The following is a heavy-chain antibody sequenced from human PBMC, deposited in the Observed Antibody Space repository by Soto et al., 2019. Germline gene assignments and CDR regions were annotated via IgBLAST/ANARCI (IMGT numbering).Heavy chain of an antibody. V-gene: IGHV1-2*02. CDR3: ARGGTFAYDTSGYSVY. D-gene: IGHD3-22*01. J-gene: IGHJ4*02. Sequence: ASVKVSCKTSGYTFSAYYMHWVRQAPGQGLEWMGWINPKSGGTLYTQKFQGRVTMTRDTSISTAYMELSRLRSDDTAVYYCARGGTFAYDTSGYSVYWGQGTLVTVSS. CDR2: INPKSGGT. CDR1: GYTFSAYY.